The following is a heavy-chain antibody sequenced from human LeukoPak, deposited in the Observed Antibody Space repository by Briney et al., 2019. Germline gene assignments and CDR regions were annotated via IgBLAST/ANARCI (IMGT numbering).Heavy chain of an antibody. CDR1: GFTFSDYY. Sequence: GGSLRLSCAASGFTFSDYYMSWIRQAPGKGLEWVAVISYDGSNKYCADSVKGRFTISRDNSKNTLYLQMSSLRAEDTAVYYCAKDNYYDSSGSDFDYWGQGTLVTVSS. CDR2: ISYDGSNK. V-gene: IGHV3-30*18. CDR3: AKDNYYDSSGSDFDY. J-gene: IGHJ4*02. D-gene: IGHD3-22*01.